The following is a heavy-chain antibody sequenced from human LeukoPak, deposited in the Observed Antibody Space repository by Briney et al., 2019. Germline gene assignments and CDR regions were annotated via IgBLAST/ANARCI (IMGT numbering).Heavy chain of an antibody. CDR3: ARAAAGISFDY. V-gene: IGHV3-53*01. D-gene: IGHD6-13*01. CDR1: GFTVSSNY. Sequence: GGSLRLSCAASGFTVSSNYMSWVRQAPGKGLEWVSVIYSGGSTYYADSVKGRFTNSRDNSKNTLYLQMNSLRAEDTAVYYCARAAAGISFDYWGQGTLVTVSS. J-gene: IGHJ4*02. CDR2: IYSGGST.